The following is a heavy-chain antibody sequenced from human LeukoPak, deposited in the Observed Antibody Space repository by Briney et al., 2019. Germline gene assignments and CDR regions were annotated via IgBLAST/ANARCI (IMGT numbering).Heavy chain of an antibody. D-gene: IGHD5-18*01. Sequence: PSETLSLTCTVSGGSMSSGGYYRSWIRQHPGKGLEWIGYIYYSGSTYYNPSLKSRVTISVDTSKNQFSLKLSSVTAADTAVYYCAKDRRRWIQLWIPLYYFDYWGQGTLVTVSS. CDR1: GGSMSSGGYY. CDR3: AKDRRRWIQLWIPLYYFDY. V-gene: IGHV4-31*03. J-gene: IGHJ4*02. CDR2: IYYSGST.